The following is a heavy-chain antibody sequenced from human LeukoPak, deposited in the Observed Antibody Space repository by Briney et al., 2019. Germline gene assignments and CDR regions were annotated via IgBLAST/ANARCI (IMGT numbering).Heavy chain of an antibody. CDR2: INHSGST. CDR3: ARTPMVLGVPNWFDP. D-gene: IGHD3-10*01. CDR1: GGSFSGYY. Sequence: SETLSLTCAVYGGSFSGYYWSWIRQPRGKGLEWIGEINHSGSTNYNPSLKSRVTISVDTSKNQFSLKLSSVNAADTAVYYCARTPMVLGVPNWFDPWGQGTLVTVSS. V-gene: IGHV4-34*01. J-gene: IGHJ5*02.